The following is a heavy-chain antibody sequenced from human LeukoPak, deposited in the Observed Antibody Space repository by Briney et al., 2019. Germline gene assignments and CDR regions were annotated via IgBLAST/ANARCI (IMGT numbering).Heavy chain of an antibody. CDR2: ISYSGST. CDR1: GGSISSSSYY. CDR3: ARDRRYSGYDGLDY. D-gene: IGHD5-12*01. Sequence: SETLSLTCTVSGGSISSSSYYWGWIRQPPGKGLEWIGYISYSGSTNSNPSLKSRVTISVDTSKNQFSLKLSSVTAADTAVYYCARDRRYSGYDGLDYWGQGTLVTVSA. V-gene: IGHV4-61*01. J-gene: IGHJ4*02.